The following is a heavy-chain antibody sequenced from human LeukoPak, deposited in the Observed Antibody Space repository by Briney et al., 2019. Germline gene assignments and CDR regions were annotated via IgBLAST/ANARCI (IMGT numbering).Heavy chain of an antibody. Sequence: GASVKVSCKASDYIFSGHFIHWVRQAPGQGLEWIGRIDPNGGGTSFAPKFQGRVTMTRDTSISTDYMEVTRLTSDDTAVYYCARRPPMSAADNWLDPWGQGTLVTVSS. J-gene: IGHJ5*02. CDR2: IDPNGGGT. V-gene: IGHV1-2*06. CDR3: ARRPPMSAADNWLDP. CDR1: DYIFSGHF. D-gene: IGHD6-13*01.